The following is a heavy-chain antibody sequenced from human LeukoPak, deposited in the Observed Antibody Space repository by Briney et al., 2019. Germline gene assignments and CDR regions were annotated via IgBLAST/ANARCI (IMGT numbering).Heavy chain of an antibody. CDR3: TRDPYYFDSSGYYDHAFDI. CDR2: IRSKVYGGTT. J-gene: IGHJ3*02. V-gene: IGHV3-49*04. D-gene: IGHD3-22*01. Sequence: PGRSLRLSCTGFGFTFRDYAVSWVRQAPGKGLECIGFIRSKVYGGTTEYAASVKGRFTISRDDSKSIAYLQMNSLKTEDTAVYYCTRDPYYFDSSGYYDHAFDIWGQGTMVAVSS. CDR1: GFTFRDYA.